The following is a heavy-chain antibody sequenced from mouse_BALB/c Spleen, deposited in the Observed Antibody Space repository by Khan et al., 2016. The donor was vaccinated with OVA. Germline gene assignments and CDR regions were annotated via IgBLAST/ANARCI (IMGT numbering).Heavy chain of an antibody. CDR1: GHTFTAYY. J-gene: IGHJ2*01. V-gene: IGHV1-84*02. CDR2: IHPGSANT. Sequence: QVQLQQSGPELVKPGASVKMSCKASGHTFTAYYINWVKQTPGQGLQWIGWIHPGSANTKYNERFKGKATLTVDTSSSTAYMQLSSLTSADTAVYFCAGGFDYWGHGTTLTVSS. CDR3: AGGFDY.